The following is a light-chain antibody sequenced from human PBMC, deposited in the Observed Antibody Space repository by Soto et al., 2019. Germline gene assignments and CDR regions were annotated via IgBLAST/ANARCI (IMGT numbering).Light chain of an antibody. CDR3: QQYESSPLT. V-gene: IGKV3-20*01. CDR1: QSVSSAL. J-gene: IGKJ4*01. CDR2: RAS. Sequence: IVLTQSPDTLSLSPGERATLSCRASQSVSSALLAWYQQKPGQAPRLLIYRASTRATGIPDRFTGSGSETDFTLTISRLEPEDFAVYFCQQYESSPLTFGGGTKGEIK.